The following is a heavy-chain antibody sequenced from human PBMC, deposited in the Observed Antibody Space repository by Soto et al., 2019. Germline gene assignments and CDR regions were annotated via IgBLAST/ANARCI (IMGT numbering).Heavy chain of an antibody. J-gene: IGHJ6*02. CDR3: ARDQYGSGSYGYYYYGMDV. D-gene: IGHD3-10*01. Sequence: LSLSCAASGLTFSDYYMSWIRQAPGKGLEWVANIKQDGSEKYYVDSVKGRFTISRDNAKNSLYLQMNSLRAEDTAVYYCARDQYGSGSYGYYYYGMDVWGQGTTVTVS. CDR1: GLTFSDYY. CDR2: IKQDGSEK. V-gene: IGHV3-7*01.